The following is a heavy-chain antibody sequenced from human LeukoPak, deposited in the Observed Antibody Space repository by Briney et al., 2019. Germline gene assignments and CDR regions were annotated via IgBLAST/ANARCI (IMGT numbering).Heavy chain of an antibody. J-gene: IGHJ4*02. CDR2: ISYDGSNK. D-gene: IGHD3-9*01. V-gene: IGHV3-30*04. Sequence: AAESLRLSCAASGFTFSSYAMHWVRQAPGKGLEWVAVISYDGSNKYYADSVKRRFTISRDNSKNTLYLQMNSLRAEDTAVYYGARAGSILTGYFFDYWGQGTLVTVSS. CDR3: ARAGSILTGYFFDY. CDR1: GFTFSSYA.